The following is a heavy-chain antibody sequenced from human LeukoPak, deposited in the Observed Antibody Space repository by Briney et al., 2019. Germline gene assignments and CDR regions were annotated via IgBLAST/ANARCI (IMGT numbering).Heavy chain of an antibody. CDR3: ARELSGHGASDY. CDR2: IYYSGST. CDR1: GGSISSGDYY. Sequence: PSQTLSLTCSVSGGSISSGDYYWSWIRQHPGKGLEWIGYIYYSGSTYYNPSLKSRVTISVDTSKNQFSLKLSSVTAADTAVYYCARELSGHGASDYWGQGTLVTVSS. D-gene: IGHD2-15*01. J-gene: IGHJ4*02. V-gene: IGHV4-31*03.